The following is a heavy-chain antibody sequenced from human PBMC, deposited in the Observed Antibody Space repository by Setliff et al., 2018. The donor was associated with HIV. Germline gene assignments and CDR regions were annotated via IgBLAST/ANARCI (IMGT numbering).Heavy chain of an antibody. V-gene: IGHV4-30-4*08. D-gene: IGHD3-22*01. Sequence: PSETLSLTCTVSGDSISSGDYYWTWIRQPPGKGLEWIGYVYDSGITCYNPSLKSRVTISGDTSKNQFSLKLRSVTAADTAVYYCASAPIVVVIPHAFDIWGQGTMVTVSS. CDR2: VYDSGIT. CDR3: ASAPIVVVIPHAFDI. CDR1: GDSISSGDYY. J-gene: IGHJ3*02.